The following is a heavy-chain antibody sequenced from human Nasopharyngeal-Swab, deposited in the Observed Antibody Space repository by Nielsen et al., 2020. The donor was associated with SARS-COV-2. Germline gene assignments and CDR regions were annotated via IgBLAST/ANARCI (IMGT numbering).Heavy chain of an antibody. CDR2: ISYDGSNK. CDR1: GFTFSSYA. V-gene: IGHV3-30*04. Sequence: GGSLRLSCAASGFTFSSYAMHWVRQAPGKGLEWEAVISYDGSNKYYADSVKGRFTISRDNSKNTLYLQMNSLRAEDTAVYYCGRTAHWGQGTLVTVSS. CDR3: GRTAH. J-gene: IGHJ4*02.